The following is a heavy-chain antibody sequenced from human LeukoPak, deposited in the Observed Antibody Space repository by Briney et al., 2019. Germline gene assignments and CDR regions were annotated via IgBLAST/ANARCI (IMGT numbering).Heavy chain of an antibody. V-gene: IGHV5-51*01. Sequence: GESLMISCKTSGYNFSIYWIAWVRQMPGKGLEGRGIIDPSDSDTRYSPTFQGQVTISADESISTAYLQWNSLTAAASALYYCARVATGIGEDVWGQGSLVTVSS. CDR3: ARVATGIGEDV. CDR2: IDPSDSDT. D-gene: IGHD1-1*01. CDR1: GYNFSIYW. J-gene: IGHJ4*02.